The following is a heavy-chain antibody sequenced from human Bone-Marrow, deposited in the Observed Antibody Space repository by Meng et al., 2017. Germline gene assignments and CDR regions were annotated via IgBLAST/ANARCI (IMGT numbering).Heavy chain of an antibody. V-gene: IGHV4-30-2*01. Sequence: QLQLQESGSELVKPSQTLSLTCAVSGGSISSGGYSWSWIRQPPGKGLEWIGYIYHSGSTHYNPSLKSRVIMSVDTSKNQFSLKLYSVTAADTAVYYCARARTTNQSKYRNAYNWFDPWGQGTLVTVSS. D-gene: IGHD2/OR15-2a*01. CDR3: ARARTTNQSKYRNAYNWFDP. J-gene: IGHJ5*02. CDR2: IYHSGST. CDR1: GGSISSGGYS.